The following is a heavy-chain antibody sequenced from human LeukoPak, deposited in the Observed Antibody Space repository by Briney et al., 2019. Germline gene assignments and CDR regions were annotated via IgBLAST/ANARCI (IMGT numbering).Heavy chain of an antibody. CDR2: ISSSGSTI. D-gene: IGHD3-22*01. Sequence: GGSLRLSCAASGFTFSSYGMSWIRQAPGKGLEWVSYISSSGSTIYYADSVKGRFTISRDNAKNSLYLQMNSLRAEDTAVYYCASCPMYYYDSSGHRFAFDIWGQGTMVTVSS. V-gene: IGHV3-11*01. CDR1: GFTFSSYG. CDR3: ASCPMYYYDSSGHRFAFDI. J-gene: IGHJ3*02.